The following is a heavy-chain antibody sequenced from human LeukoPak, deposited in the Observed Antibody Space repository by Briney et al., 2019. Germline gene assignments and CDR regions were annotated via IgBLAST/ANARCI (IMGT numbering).Heavy chain of an antibody. CDR3: ARGELQYSSGRYAVRVLDF. D-gene: IGHD6-19*01. Sequence: SETLSLTCAVYGGSFSDYYWSWIRQPPGKGLEWIGEINHSGSTNYNPSLKSRVTISVDTSKNQFSLKMNSVTAADTAVYYCARGELQYSSGRYAVRVLDFWGRGTLVTVSS. CDR2: INHSGST. CDR1: GGSFSDYY. J-gene: IGHJ4*02. V-gene: IGHV4-34*01.